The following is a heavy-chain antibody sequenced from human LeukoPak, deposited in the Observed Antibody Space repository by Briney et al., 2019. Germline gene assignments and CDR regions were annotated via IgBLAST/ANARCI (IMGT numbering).Heavy chain of an antibody. CDR3: ARDPAAGTSYYFDY. Sequence: QPGGSLRLSCAASGFIFTTHGMHWVRQAPGKGLEWIAFISYDGSKKYYADSVKGRFTISRDNSKNTLYLQMNSPRPEDTAVYYCARDPAAGTSYYFDYWGQGTLVTVSS. J-gene: IGHJ4*02. V-gene: IGHV3-30*03. D-gene: IGHD6-13*01. CDR1: GFIFTTHG. CDR2: ISYDGSKK.